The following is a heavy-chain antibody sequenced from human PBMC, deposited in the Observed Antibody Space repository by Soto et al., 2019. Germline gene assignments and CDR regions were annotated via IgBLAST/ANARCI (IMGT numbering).Heavy chain of an antibody. Sequence: GGSLRLSCAASGFTFSSYAMNWVRQAPGKGLDWVSGISGSGGSTYYADSVKGRFTISRDNSKNTLYLQMNSLRAEDTAVYYCAKTDVYTPTSPEIDYWGQGTLVSVSS. D-gene: IGHD5-18*01. CDR2: ISGSGGST. CDR3: AKTDVYTPTSPEIDY. J-gene: IGHJ4*02. CDR1: GFTFSSYA. V-gene: IGHV3-23*01.